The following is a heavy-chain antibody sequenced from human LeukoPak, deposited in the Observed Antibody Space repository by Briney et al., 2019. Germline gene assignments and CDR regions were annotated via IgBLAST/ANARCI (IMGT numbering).Heavy chain of an antibody. J-gene: IGHJ3*02. Sequence: ASVKVSCKASGYTFTGYYMHWGRQAPGQGLEWMGWISTYNGDTDYAQKIQRRLTMTTDTSTSTAYMELRSLRSDDTAVYYCARGDDAFDIWGQGTMVTVSS. CDR1: GYTFTGYY. V-gene: IGHV1-18*04. CDR3: ARGDDAFDI. CDR2: ISTYNGDT.